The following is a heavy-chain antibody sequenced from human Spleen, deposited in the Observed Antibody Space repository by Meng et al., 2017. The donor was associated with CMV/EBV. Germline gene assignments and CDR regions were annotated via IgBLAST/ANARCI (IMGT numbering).Heavy chain of an antibody. CDR1: GGSISSGDYY. CDR3: ARGKNDYVWGSYRYPPYFDY. Sequence: LRLSCTVSGGSISSGDYYWSWIRQPPGKGLEWIGYIYYSGSTHYNPSLKSRVTISVDTSKNHFSLKLGSVTAADTAVYYCARGKNDYVWGSYRYPPYFDYWGQGTLVTVSS. J-gene: IGHJ4*02. V-gene: IGHV4-31*03. CDR2: IYYSGST. D-gene: IGHD3-16*02.